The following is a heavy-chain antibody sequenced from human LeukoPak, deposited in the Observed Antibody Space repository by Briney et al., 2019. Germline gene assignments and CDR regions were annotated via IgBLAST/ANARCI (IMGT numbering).Heavy chain of an antibody. CDR3: VRDQGDYYFDY. CDR1: GFTFSNYW. J-gene: IGHJ4*02. Sequence: GGSLRLSCAASGFTFSNYWMHWVRQAPGKGLVWVSRIKSDGSSTNYADSVKGRFTISRDNVKNTLYLQMNSLRAEDTAVYYCVRDQGDYYFDYWGQGTLVAVSS. V-gene: IGHV3-74*01. D-gene: IGHD4-17*01. CDR2: IKSDGSST.